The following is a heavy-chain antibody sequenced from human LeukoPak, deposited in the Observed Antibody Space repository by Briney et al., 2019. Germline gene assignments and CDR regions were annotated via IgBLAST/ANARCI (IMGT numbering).Heavy chain of an antibody. J-gene: IGHJ4*02. V-gene: IGHV3-30-3*01. CDR3: ARGSGDFWSGSHVPHFDY. CDR2: ISYDGSNK. D-gene: IGHD3-3*01. Sequence: GGSLRLSCEASGFTFSTYAMAWVRQAPGKGLEWVAVISYDGSNKYYADSVKGRFTISRDNSKNTLYLQMNSLRAEDTAVYYCARGSGDFWSGSHVPHFDYWGQGTLVTVSS. CDR1: GFTFSTYA.